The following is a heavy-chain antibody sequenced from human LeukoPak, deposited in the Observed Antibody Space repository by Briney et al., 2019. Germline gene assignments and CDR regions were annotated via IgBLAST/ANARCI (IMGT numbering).Heavy chain of an antibody. J-gene: IGHJ5*02. Sequence: SETLSLTCAVYGGSFSGYYWSWIRQPPGKGLEWIGEINHSGSTNYNPSLKSRVTISADTSKNQFSLKLSSVTAADTAVYYCARTYSSGWYSGWFDPWGQGTLVTVSS. D-gene: IGHD6-19*01. CDR2: INHSGST. CDR1: GGSFSGYY. CDR3: ARTYSSGWYSGWFDP. V-gene: IGHV4-34*01.